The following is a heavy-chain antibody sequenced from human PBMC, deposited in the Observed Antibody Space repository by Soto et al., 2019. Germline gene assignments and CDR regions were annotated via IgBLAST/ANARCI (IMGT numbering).Heavy chain of an antibody. CDR2: ISSSSSTI. J-gene: IGHJ4*02. V-gene: IGHV3-48*01. Sequence: EVQLVESGGGLVQPGGSLRLSCAASGFTFSSYSMNWVRQAPGKGLEWVSYISSSSSTIYYADSVKGRFTISRDNAKNSLYLQMNSLRTEDTAVYYCARDSHIGYCSGGSCSPYDCWCQGTLVTVSS. CDR1: GFTFSSYS. CDR3: ARDSHIGYCSGGSCSPYDC. D-gene: IGHD2-15*01.